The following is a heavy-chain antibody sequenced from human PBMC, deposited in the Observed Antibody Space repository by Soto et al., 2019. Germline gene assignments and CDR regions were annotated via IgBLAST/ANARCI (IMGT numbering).Heavy chain of an antibody. V-gene: IGHV3-21*04. CDR2: ISSSSSYI. D-gene: IGHD1-1*01. J-gene: IGHJ6*03. CDR1: GFTFRSYN. Sequence: GGSLRLSCAASGFTFRSYNMNWVRQAPGKGLEWVSYISSSSSYISYADSVKGRFTISRDNAKNSLYLQMNSLRAEDTAVYYCAKVLRKNDPYYYMDVWGKGTTVTVS. CDR3: AKVLRKNDPYYYMDV.